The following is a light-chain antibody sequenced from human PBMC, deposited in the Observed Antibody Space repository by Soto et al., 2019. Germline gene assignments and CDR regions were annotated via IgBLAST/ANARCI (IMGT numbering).Light chain of an antibody. CDR1: QSVSSN. CDR2: GAS. V-gene: IGKV3-15*01. J-gene: IGKJ2*01. CDR3: QQYNNWPRT. Sequence: EIVMTQSPATLSVSPGERATLSCRASQSVSSNLAWYQQKPGQAPRLLIYGASTRATGIPARFSGSGSGTDFTLTISSLQSEDFAVDYCQQYNNWPRTFGQGTKLEIK.